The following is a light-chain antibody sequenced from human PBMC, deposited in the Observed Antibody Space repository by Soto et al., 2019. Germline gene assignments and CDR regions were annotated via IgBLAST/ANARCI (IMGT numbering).Light chain of an antibody. J-gene: IGKJ4*01. CDR2: AAS. Sequence: DIQLTQSPSFLSASVGDRVTITCRASQGISSYLAWYQQKPGKAPKLLIYAASTLQSGVPSRFSGSGSATEFTLTISSLQPEDFATYYCQQLNSYRTFGGGTKVDIK. V-gene: IGKV1-9*01. CDR1: QGISSY. CDR3: QQLNSYRT.